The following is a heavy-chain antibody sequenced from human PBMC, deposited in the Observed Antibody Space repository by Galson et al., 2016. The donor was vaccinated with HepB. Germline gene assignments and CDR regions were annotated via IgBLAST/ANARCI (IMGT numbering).Heavy chain of an antibody. J-gene: IGHJ3*01. CDR2: SDYSGTT. CDR1: GDSIRGDYY. Sequence: EALSLTCTVSGDSIRGDYYWGWIRQPPGKGLEWIGCSDYSGTTQYNPFLKSRVTMSVDTSKNQFSLTLTSVTAADTAVYYCARPGSFYSDHHEAYDVWGQGAAVIVSS. V-gene: IGHV4-39*01. CDR3: ARPGSFYSDHHEAYDV. D-gene: IGHD4-17*01.